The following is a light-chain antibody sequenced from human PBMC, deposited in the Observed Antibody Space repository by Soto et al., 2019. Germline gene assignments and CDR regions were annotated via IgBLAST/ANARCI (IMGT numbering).Light chain of an antibody. CDR1: QGIRKD. V-gene: IGKV1-17*01. CDR3: LQHNSYPLT. Sequence: DIQMTQSPSSLSASVGDRVTITCRASQGIRKDLGWYQQKPGKAPKRLIYAASSLQSGVPSRFSGSGYGTEFTLTISSLQPEDFATYYCLQHNSYPLTCGPGTKVDIK. J-gene: IGKJ3*01. CDR2: AAS.